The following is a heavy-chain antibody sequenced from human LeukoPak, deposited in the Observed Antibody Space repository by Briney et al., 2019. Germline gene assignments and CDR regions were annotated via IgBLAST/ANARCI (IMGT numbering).Heavy chain of an antibody. Sequence: ASVKVSCKAAGYTLTSYDINWVRQATGQGLEWMGWMNPKSGNTGYEQTFQGRVTMTRNTSISTAYMELSSLSTEDTAVYYCARVTGYCSGTNCYYHYGMDVWGQGTTVTVSS. V-gene: IGHV1-8*01. CDR2: MNPKSGNT. CDR3: ARVTGYCSGTNCYYHYGMDV. J-gene: IGHJ6*02. D-gene: IGHD2-2*01. CDR1: GYTLTSYD.